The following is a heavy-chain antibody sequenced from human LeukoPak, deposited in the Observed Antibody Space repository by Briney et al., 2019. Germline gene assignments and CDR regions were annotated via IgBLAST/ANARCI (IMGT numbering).Heavy chain of an antibody. CDR1: GGSISSYY. CDR2: IYTSGST. D-gene: IGHD3-3*01. V-gene: IGHV4-4*09. Sequence: SETLSLTCTVSGGSISSYYWSWIRQPPGKGLEWIGYIYTSGSTNYNPSLKSRVTISVDTSKSQFSLKLSSVTAADTAVYYCARLTWSGYSNYYYYMDVWGKGTTVTVSS. CDR3: ARLTWSGYSNYYYYMDV. J-gene: IGHJ6*03.